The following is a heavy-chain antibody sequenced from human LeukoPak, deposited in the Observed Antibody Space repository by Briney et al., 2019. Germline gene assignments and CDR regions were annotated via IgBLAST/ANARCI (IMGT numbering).Heavy chain of an antibody. CDR2: VYHNGNT. V-gene: IGHV4-38-2*02. J-gene: IGHJ4*02. CDR1: VSSINSVYS. Sequence: PSETLSLTCTVFVSSINSVYSWGWIRQPPGKGLEWIGSVYHNGNTYYNSSLKSRVTISVHTSENQFSLKLSSVTAADTAVYYCASYKTYYDSSGNPFDYWGQGTLVTVSS. D-gene: IGHD3-22*01. CDR3: ASYKTYYDSSGNPFDY.